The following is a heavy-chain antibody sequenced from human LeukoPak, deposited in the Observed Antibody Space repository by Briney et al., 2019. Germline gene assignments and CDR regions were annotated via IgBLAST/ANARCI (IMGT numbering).Heavy chain of an antibody. CDR3: ARNRYYYGSGNYGVPNWFDP. V-gene: IGHV4-39*01. J-gene: IGHJ5*02. CDR2: IYYSGNT. D-gene: IGHD3-10*01. Sequence: PSETLTLTCTASGVSISSSNSYWGWIRQPPGKGLEWIGSIYYSGNTYYNASLKSQVTISVDTSKNQFSLKLNSVTAADTAVYYCARNRYYYGSGNYGVPNWFDPWGQGTLVTVSS. CDR1: GVSISSSNSY.